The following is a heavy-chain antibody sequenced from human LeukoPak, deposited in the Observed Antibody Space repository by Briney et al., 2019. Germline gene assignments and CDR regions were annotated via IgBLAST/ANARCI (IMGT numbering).Heavy chain of an antibody. J-gene: IGHJ3*02. CDR3: ARDYDSSGYGAFDI. Sequence: ASVKVSRKASGYTFTGYYMHWVRQAPGQGLEWMGWINPNSGGTNYAQKFQGWVTMTRDTSISTAYMELSRLRSDDTAVYYCARDYDSSGYGAFDIWGQGTMVTVSS. V-gene: IGHV1-2*04. CDR1: GYTFTGYY. CDR2: INPNSGGT. D-gene: IGHD3-22*01.